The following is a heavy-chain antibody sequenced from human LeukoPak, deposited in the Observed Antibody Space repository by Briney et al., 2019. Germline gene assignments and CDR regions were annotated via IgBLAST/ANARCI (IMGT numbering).Heavy chain of an antibody. J-gene: IGHJ4*02. CDR1: GGSISSGGYS. CDR2: IYYSGST. CDR3: ARTYGTGPGNLDY. D-gene: IGHD3-10*01. V-gene: IGHV4-61*08. Sequence: SETLSLTCAVYGGSISSGGYSWSWIRQPPGKGLEWIGYIYYSGSTNYNPSLKSRVTISADTSKNQFSLKLSSVTAADTAVYYCARTYGTGPGNLDYWGQGTLVTVSS.